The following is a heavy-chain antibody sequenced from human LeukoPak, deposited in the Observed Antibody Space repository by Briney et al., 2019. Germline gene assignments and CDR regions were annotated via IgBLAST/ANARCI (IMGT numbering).Heavy chain of an antibody. CDR3: VRIHGDNGYASGYFDH. V-gene: IGHV3-23*01. D-gene: IGHD3-10*01. CDR1: GFTFSSYA. Sequence: GGSLRLSCAASGFTFSSYAMSWVRQAPGKGLEWVSAISGSGGSTYYADSVKGRFTISRDNAKNSLFLQMDSLRAEDTAVYYCVRIHGDNGYASGYFDHWGQGTLVTVSS. CDR2: ISGSGGST. J-gene: IGHJ4*02.